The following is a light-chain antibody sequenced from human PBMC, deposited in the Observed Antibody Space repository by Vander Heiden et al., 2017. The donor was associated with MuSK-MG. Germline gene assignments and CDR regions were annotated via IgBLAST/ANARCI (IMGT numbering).Light chain of an antibody. CDR1: QSVSSY. Sequence: EIVLTQSPATLSLSPGERATLSCRASQSVSSYLAWYQQKPGQAPRLLIYDASNSAIGIPDRFSGSGSGKDFTLTISSREPEDFVVYYCQQRSSWITFGQGTRLEIK. V-gene: IGKV3-11*01. J-gene: IGKJ5*01. CDR2: DAS. CDR3: QQRSSWIT.